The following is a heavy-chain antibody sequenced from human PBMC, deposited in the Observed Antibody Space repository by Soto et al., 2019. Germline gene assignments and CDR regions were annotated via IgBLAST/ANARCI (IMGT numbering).Heavy chain of an antibody. D-gene: IGHD6-13*01. CDR2: ISSSGSTI. CDR1: GFTFSSYE. J-gene: IGHJ6*02. V-gene: IGHV3-48*03. CDR3: ARDLGGEAYSSSWYYYYGMDV. Sequence: GGSLRLSCAASGFTFSSYEMNWVRQAPGKGLEWVSYISSSGSTIYYADSVKGRFTISRDNAKNSLYLQMNSLRAEDTAVYYCARDLGGEAYSSSWYYYYGMDVWGQGNPGHRLL.